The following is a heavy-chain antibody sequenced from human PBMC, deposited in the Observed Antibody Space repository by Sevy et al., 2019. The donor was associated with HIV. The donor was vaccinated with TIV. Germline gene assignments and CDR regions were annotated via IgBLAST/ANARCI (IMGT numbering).Heavy chain of an antibody. CDR2: IYPGDSDT. J-gene: IGHJ6*02. CDR1: GYSFTSYW. V-gene: IGHV5-51*01. CDR3: ARLLYSGYEEDGMDV. D-gene: IGHD5-12*01. Sequence: GESLKISCKGSGYSFTSYWIGWVRQMPGKGLEWMGIIYPGDSDTRYSPSFQGQVPISADKSISTVYLQWSSLKASDTAMYYCARLLYSGYEEDGMDVWGQGTTVTVSS.